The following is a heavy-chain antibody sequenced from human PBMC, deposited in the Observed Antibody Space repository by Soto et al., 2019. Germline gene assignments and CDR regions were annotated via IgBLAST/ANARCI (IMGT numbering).Heavy chain of an antibody. J-gene: IGHJ4*02. CDR3: AKGRGGSGSLTPRVDF. CDR1: GFTFNNYA. Sequence: EVQLLESGGGLVQPGGSLRLSCAASGFTFNNYAMTWVRQAPGTGLEWVSAISGGGDTTSYADSVKGRFTVYRDGSKNTLYLQRSSLRAEDTALYYCAKGRGGSGSLTPRVDFWGQGTLVTVSS. V-gene: IGHV3-23*01. CDR2: ISGGGDTT. D-gene: IGHD3-10*01.